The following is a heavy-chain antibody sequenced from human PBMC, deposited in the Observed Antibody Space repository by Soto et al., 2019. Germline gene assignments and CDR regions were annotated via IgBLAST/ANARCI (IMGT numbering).Heavy chain of an antibody. V-gene: IGHV4-30-4*01. CDR2: IYYSGST. CDR3: AREVADTAIFG. CDR1: GGSISSGDYY. Sequence: LSLTCTVSGGSISSGDYYWSWIRQPPGKGLEWIGYIYYSGSTYYNPSLKSRVTISVDTSKNQFSLKLSSVTAADTAVYYCAREVADTAIFGWGQGTLVTVSS. D-gene: IGHD5-18*01. J-gene: IGHJ4*02.